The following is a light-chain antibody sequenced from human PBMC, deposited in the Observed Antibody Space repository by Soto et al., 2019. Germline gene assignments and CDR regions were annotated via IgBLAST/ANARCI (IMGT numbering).Light chain of an antibody. V-gene: IGKV3-11*01. J-gene: IGKJ4*01. CDR1: QSISSY. CDR2: DAS. CDR3: QQRSDSPPL. Sequence: EIVVTQSPATLSLSPGERATLSCRASQSISSYLAWYQQKPGQAPRLLIYDASKRATGIPARFSGGGSGTDFTLTISSLEPEDFAVYYCQQRSDSPPLFGGGTKVEIK.